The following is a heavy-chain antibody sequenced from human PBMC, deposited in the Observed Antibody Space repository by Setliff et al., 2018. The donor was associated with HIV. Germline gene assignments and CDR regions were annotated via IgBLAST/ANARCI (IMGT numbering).Heavy chain of an antibody. V-gene: IGHV4-39*07. Sequence: PSETLSLTCTVSGGSISSYYWGWIRQPPGKGLEWIGSIYSSGSTYYNPSLKSRVTISVDTSKKQFSLRLSSVTAADTAVYYCARDGRHDRNRWYVTHQYFKYWGQGTLVTVSS. D-gene: IGHD2-15*01. CDR2: IYSSGST. CDR1: GGSISSYY. J-gene: IGHJ1*01. CDR3: ARDGRHDRNRWYVTHQYFKY.